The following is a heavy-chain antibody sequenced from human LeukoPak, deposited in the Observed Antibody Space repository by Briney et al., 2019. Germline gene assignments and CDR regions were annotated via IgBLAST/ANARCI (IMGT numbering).Heavy chain of an antibody. V-gene: IGHV4-59*08. D-gene: IGHD2-15*01. J-gene: IGHJ4*02. CDR1: GGSTSSYY. CDR3: ARLKPARYCSGGSCSRGGFDY. CDR2: IYYSGST. Sequence: SETLSLTCTVSGGSTSSYYWSWIRQPPGKGLEWIGYIYYSGSTNYNPSLKSRVTISVDTSKNQFSLKLSSVTAADTAVYYCARLKPARYCSGGSCSRGGFDYWGQGTLVTVSS.